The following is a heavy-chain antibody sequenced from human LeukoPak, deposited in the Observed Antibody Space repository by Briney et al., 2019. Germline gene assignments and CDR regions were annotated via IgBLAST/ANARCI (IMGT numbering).Heavy chain of an antibody. CDR2: MYPNSGNT. Sequence: ASVKVSCRASGYTFTSYDINWVRQATGQGLEWMGWMYPNSGNTGYAQKFQGRVAMTRNTSISTAYMELSSLRSEDTAVYYCARHPPGGYSYQKGNWFDPWGQGTLVTVSS. J-gene: IGHJ5*02. V-gene: IGHV1-8*01. CDR3: ARHPPGGYSYQKGNWFDP. D-gene: IGHD5-18*01. CDR1: GYTFTSYD.